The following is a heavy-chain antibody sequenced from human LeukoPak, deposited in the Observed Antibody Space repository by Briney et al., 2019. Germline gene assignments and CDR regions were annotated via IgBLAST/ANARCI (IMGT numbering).Heavy chain of an antibody. Sequence: GRSLRLSCAASGFTFDDYAMHWVRQAPGKGLEWVSSISSSSSYIYYADSVKGRFTISRDNAKNSLYLQMNSLRAEDTAVYYCARALGGATPNFVPDGGIYDAFDIWGQGTMVTVSS. CDR1: GFTFDDYA. V-gene: IGHV3-21*01. CDR2: ISSSSSYI. CDR3: ARALGGATPNFVPDGGIYDAFDI. J-gene: IGHJ3*02. D-gene: IGHD1-26*01.